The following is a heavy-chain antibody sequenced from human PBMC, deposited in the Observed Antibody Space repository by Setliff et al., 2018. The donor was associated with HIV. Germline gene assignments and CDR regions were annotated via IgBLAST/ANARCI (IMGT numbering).Heavy chain of an antibody. J-gene: IGHJ4*02. CDR1: GGSFSGYY. Sequence: PSETLSLTCAAFGGSFSGYYWSWIRQPPGKGLEWIGEINHSGSTDYNPSLKSRVTISVDTSKNQFSLNLSSVTAADTAVYYCARYDYGDFDYWGQGTPVTVSS. D-gene: IGHD4-17*01. V-gene: IGHV4-34*01. CDR3: ARYDYGDFDY. CDR2: INHSGST.